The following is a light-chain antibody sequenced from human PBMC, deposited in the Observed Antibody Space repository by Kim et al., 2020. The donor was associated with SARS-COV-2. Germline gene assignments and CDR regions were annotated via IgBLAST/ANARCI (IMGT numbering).Light chain of an antibody. CDR3: QSYDSSNPVV. J-gene: IGLJ2*01. Sequence: TVTISCTRSSCSIASDNLQGYQQRPGSAPTTVIYEDNQRPSRVPDRFSGSIDSSSNSASLTSSGLKTEDEADYYCQSYDSSNPVVFGGGTQLTVL. CDR2: EDN. V-gene: IGLV6-57*03. CDR1: SCSIASDN.